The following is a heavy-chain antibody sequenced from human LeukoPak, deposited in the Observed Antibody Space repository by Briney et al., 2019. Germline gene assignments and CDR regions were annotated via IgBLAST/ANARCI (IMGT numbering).Heavy chain of an antibody. CDR1: GFTFSNYA. D-gene: IGHD1-20*01. Sequence: GASLRLSCAASGFTFSNYALSWVRQAPGKGLEWVSYISTSGRTKYYADSVKGRFTISRDNAKNSLYLQMNSLRAEDTAVYYCARAVTGILPDFWGQGTLVTVSS. J-gene: IGHJ4*02. CDR3: ARAVTGILPDF. CDR2: ISTSGRTK. V-gene: IGHV3-48*03.